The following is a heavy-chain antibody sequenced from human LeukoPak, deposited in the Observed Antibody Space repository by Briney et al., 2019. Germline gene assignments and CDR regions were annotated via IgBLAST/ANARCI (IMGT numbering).Heavy chain of an antibody. Sequence: ASVKVSCKASGYTFTSYGISWVRQAPGQGLEWMGWISAYNGNTNYAQKLQGRVTMTTDTSTSTAYVELRSLRSDDTAVYYCARDHGCSSTSCYVYYYYYYMDVWGKGTTVSVSS. J-gene: IGHJ6*03. V-gene: IGHV1-18*01. D-gene: IGHD2-2*01. CDR2: ISAYNGNT. CDR3: ARDHGCSSTSCYVYYYYYYMDV. CDR1: GYTFTSYG.